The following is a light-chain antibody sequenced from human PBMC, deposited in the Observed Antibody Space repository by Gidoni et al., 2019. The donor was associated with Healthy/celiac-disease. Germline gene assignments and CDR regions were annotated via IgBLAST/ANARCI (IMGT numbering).Light chain of an antibody. CDR2: AAS. CDR3: QQSYSIPWT. CDR1: QSISTY. Sequence: DIQMTQSPSSLSASVGDRVTITCRASQSISTYLNWYQQKPGKAPNLLIYAASRLQSGVPSKFRVSGSGTDFTLTISSLQPEDFATYYCQQSYSIPWTFGQGTKVEIK. J-gene: IGKJ1*01. V-gene: IGKV1-39*01.